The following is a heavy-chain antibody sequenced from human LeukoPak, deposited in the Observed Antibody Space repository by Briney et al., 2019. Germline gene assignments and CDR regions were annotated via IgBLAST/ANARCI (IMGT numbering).Heavy chain of an antibody. CDR3: AKGYSGYDYNWFDP. CDR2: ITGSGAST. Sequence: GGSLRLSCAASGFTFSSFAMAWVRQAPGKGLGWVSAITGSGASTYYAESVKGRFTISRDNSKNTLYLQMNSLRAEDTAVYYCAKGYSGYDYNWFDPWGQGTLVTVPS. V-gene: IGHV3-23*01. CDR1: GFTFSSFA. J-gene: IGHJ5*02. D-gene: IGHD5-12*01.